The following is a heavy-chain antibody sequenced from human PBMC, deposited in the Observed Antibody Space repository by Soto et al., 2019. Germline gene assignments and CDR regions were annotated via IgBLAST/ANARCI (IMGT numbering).Heavy chain of an antibody. D-gene: IGHD6-13*01. CDR1: AYTFTSYE. Sequence: QVQLVQSGAEVKPGASVKVSCKASAYTFTSYEINWVRQATGQGLEWMGWMNPNSGNTDYAQKFQGRVTMTRNTSISAAYMELRSLRSEDTAGYYCARERSAAGTGWFDPWGQGTLVTVSS. CDR3: ARERSAAGTGWFDP. J-gene: IGHJ5*02. CDR2: MNPNSGNT. V-gene: IGHV1-8*01.